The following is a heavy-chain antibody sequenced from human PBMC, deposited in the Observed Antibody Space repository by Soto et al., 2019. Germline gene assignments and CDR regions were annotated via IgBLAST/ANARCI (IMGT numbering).Heavy chain of an antibody. CDR2: ISSSGSTI. V-gene: IGHV3-48*02. CDR3: ARGRGYCGGTNCYLDY. Sequence: EVQLVESGGGLVQPGGSLRLSCAASGFSFSSHSMKWVRQAPGKGLEWVSYISSSGSTIYYADSVKGRFTISRDNAKNSLYLQMNSLRDDDTAVYYCARGRGYCGGTNCYLDYWGQGALFTVSS. D-gene: IGHD2-21*01. J-gene: IGHJ4*02. CDR1: GFSFSSHS.